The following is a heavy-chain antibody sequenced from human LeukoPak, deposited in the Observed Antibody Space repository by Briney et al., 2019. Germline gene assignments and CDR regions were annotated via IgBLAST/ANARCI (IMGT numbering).Heavy chain of an antibody. CDR3: ARPAPGDWFDP. Sequence: ASVKVSCKASGYTFTGSYMHWVRQAPGQGLEWMGWISAYNGNPNYAQKLQGRVTMTTDTSTSTAYMELRSLRSDDTAVYYCARPAPGDWFDPWGQGTLVTVSS. CDR1: GYTFTGSY. CDR2: ISAYNGNP. J-gene: IGHJ5*02. D-gene: IGHD4-17*01. V-gene: IGHV1-18*01.